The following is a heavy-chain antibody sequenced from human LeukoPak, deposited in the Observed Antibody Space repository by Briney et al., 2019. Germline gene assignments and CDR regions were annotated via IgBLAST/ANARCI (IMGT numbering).Heavy chain of an antibody. CDR2: INHSGST. J-gene: IGHJ6*02. CDR3: ARVGSGDYGMDV. Sequence: SETLSLTCAVYGGSFSGYYWSWIRPPPGKGLEWIGEINHSGSTNYNPSLKSRVTISIDTSKNQFSLRLSSVTAADTAVYYCARVGSGDYGMDVWGQGTTVTVSS. CDR1: GGSFSGYY. D-gene: IGHD1-26*01. V-gene: IGHV4-34*01.